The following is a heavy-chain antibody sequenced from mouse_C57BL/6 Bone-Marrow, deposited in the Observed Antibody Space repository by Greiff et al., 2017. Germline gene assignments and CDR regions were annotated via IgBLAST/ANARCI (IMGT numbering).Heavy chain of an antibody. CDR3: VRHDNYYGSSYAMDY. D-gene: IGHD1-1*01. J-gene: IGHJ4*01. CDR2: IRSKSNNYAT. Sequence: EVKVVESGGGLVQPTGSLKLSCAASGFSFNTYAMNWVRQAPGQGLEWVARIRSKSNNYATYYADSVKDRFTISRDDSESMLYLQMNNLKTEDTAMYYCVRHDNYYGSSYAMDYWGQGTSVTVSS. V-gene: IGHV10-1*01. CDR1: GFSFNTYA.